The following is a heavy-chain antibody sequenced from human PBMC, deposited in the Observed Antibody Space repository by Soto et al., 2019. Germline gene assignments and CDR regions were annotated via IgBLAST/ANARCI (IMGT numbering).Heavy chain of an antibody. CDR3: ASSLVVQAAIYYYGMDV. CDR1: GFTFSSYA. CDR2: ISGSGGST. D-gene: IGHD2-2*02. J-gene: IGHJ6*02. V-gene: IGHV3-23*01. Sequence: GGSLRLSCAASGFTFSSYAMSWVRQAPGKGLEWVSAISGSGGSTYYADSVKGRFTISRDNSKNTLYLQMNSLRAEDTAVYYCASSLVVQAAIYYYGMDVWGQGTTVTVSS.